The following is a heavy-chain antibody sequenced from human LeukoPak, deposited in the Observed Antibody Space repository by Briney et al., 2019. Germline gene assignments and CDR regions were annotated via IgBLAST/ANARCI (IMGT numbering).Heavy chain of an antibody. D-gene: IGHD6-6*01. CDR3: ARAQAARDLRKPFDY. Sequence: PGGSLRLSCAASGFTFSSYAMHWVRQAPGKGLEWVAVISYGGSNKYYAGSVKGRFTISRDNSKNTLYLQMNSLRAEDTAVYYCARAQAARDLRKPFDYWGQGTLVTVSS. V-gene: IGHV3-30-3*01. CDR1: GFTFSSYA. J-gene: IGHJ4*02. CDR2: ISYGGSNK.